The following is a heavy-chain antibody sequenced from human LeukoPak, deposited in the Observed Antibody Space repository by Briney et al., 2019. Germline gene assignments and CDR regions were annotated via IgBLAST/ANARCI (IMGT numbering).Heavy chain of an antibody. D-gene: IGHD5-18*01. CDR2: IYYSGST. CDR1: GGSISSGGYY. CDR3: ARAGYTAMDPRVDY. Sequence: SETLSLTCTVSGGSISSGGYYWSWIRQPPGKGLEWIGYIYYSGSTYYNPSLKSRVTISVDTSKNQFSLKLSSVTAADTAVYYCARAGYTAMDPRVDYWGQGTLVTVSS. J-gene: IGHJ4*02. V-gene: IGHV4-30-4*01.